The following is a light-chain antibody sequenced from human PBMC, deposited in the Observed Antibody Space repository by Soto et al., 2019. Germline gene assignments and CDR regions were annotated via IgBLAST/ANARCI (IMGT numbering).Light chain of an antibody. CDR1: QSVGSN. CDR2: GAS. Sequence: EIVMTQSPATLSVSPGERATLSCRASQSVGSNLAWYQQKPGQAPRLLIYGASTRATGIPARFSGSGSGTEFTLTISSLQSEDFAVYYCQHYNNWPQLTFGGGTKVEIK. CDR3: QHYNNWPQLT. J-gene: IGKJ4*01. V-gene: IGKV3-15*01.